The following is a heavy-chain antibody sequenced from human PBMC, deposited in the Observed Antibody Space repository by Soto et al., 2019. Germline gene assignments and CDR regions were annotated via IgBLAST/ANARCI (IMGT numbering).Heavy chain of an antibody. Sequence: QVQLVESGGGVVQPGRSLRLSCAASGLTFSTYGMHWVRQAPGKGLERVAVISYDGSNKYYVDSVKGRFTIYRDNSKNTLYLQMHSLRAEDTAVYYCAKDLGHDYIWVSNVYHMDVWGKGTTVTVSS. V-gene: IGHV3-30*18. CDR3: AKDLGHDYIWVSNVYHMDV. CDR2: ISYDGSNK. D-gene: IGHD3-16*01. CDR1: GLTFSTYG. J-gene: IGHJ6*03.